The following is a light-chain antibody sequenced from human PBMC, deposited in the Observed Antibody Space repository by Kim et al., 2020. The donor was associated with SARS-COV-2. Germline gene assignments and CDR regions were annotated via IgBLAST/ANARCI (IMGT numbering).Light chain of an antibody. V-gene: IGKV4-1*01. CDR3: QQYYSTPLT. CDR1: QSVLYSSNNKNY. J-gene: IGKJ4*01. Sequence: DIVMTQSPDSLGVSLGERATINCKSSQSVLYSSNNKNYLAWYQQKSGQPPKLLIYWASTRESGDPDRFSGSGSGTDFTLTISSLQAEDVAVYYCQQYYSTPLTFGGGTKLEI. CDR2: WAS.